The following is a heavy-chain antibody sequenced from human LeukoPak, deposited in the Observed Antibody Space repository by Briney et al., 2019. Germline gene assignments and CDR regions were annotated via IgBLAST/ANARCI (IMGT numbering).Heavy chain of an antibody. CDR3: AKEVHPYDSGTYYFDY. CDR2: IRHDGSNE. V-gene: IGHV3-30*02. J-gene: IGHJ4*02. CDR1: GFTFSSYG. Sequence: GGSLRLSCVGSGFTFSSYGMHWVRQAAGKGLEWVAFIRHDGSNEYYADSVKGRFTVSRDNSKNALFLQMNSLRVEEMAVYYCAKEVHPYDSGTYYFDYWGRGTLVTVSS. D-gene: IGHD3-10*01.